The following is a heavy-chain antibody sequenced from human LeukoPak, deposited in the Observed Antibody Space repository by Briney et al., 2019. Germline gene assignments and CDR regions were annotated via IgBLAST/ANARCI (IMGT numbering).Heavy chain of an antibody. CDR2: INPNSGGT. CDR1: GYTFTGYY. CDR3: ARQPYNDYGEL. J-gene: IGHJ4*02. V-gene: IGHV1-2*02. D-gene: IGHD4-17*01. Sequence: ASVKVSCKASGYTFTGYYMHWVRQAPGQGLEWMGWINPNSGGTNYAQKFQGRVTMTRDKSISTAYLQWSSLKASDTAMYYCARQPYNDYGELWGQGTLVTVSS.